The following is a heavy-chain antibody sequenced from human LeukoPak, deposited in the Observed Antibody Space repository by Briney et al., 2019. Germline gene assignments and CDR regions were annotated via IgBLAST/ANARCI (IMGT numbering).Heavy chain of an antibody. J-gene: IGHJ4*02. CDR3: ARAPTYYYGSGYYFDY. CDR1: GFAFSRYW. V-gene: IGHV3-7*01. D-gene: IGHD3-10*01. CDR2: IKQDGSEK. Sequence: GGSVRLSCAASGFAFSRYWMSWVLQAPGKGLEWVANIKQDGSEKYYVDSVKGRFTISRDNAKNSLYLQMNSLRAEDTAVYYCARAPTYYYGSGYYFDYWGQGTLVTVSS.